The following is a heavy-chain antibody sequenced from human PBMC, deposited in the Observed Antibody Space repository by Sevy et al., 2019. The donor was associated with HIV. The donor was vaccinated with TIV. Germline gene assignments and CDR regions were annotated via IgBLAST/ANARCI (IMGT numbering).Heavy chain of an antibody. CDR2: ISWNSGSI. Sequence: GGSLRLSCAASGFTFDDYAMHWVRQAPGKGLEWVSGISWNSGSIGYADSVKGRFTISRDNAKNSLYLQMNSLRAEETALYYCAKDIGEAAGYYFDYWGQGTLVTVSS. J-gene: IGHJ4*02. D-gene: IGHD6-25*01. CDR3: AKDIGEAAGYYFDY. CDR1: GFTFDDYA. V-gene: IGHV3-9*01.